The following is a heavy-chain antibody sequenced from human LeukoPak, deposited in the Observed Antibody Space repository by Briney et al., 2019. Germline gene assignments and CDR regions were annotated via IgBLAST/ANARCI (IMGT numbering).Heavy chain of an antibody. J-gene: IGHJ4*02. D-gene: IGHD6-25*01. Sequence: GGSLRRSCAASGFTFSSYAMSWVRQAPGKGLEWVSAISGSGSSTYYAGSVRGRFTTSRDNSKRTVYLQMNSLRVEDTAVYYCAPLAANIFDYWGQGTLVTASS. V-gene: IGHV3-23*01. CDR2: ISGSGSST. CDR3: APLAANIFDY. CDR1: GFTFSSYA.